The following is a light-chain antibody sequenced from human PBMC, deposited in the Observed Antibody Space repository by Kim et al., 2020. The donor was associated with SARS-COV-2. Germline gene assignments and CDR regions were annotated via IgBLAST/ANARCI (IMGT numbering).Light chain of an antibody. J-gene: IGLJ1*01. CDR2: GNN. Sequence: RVTISCTGSSSNIGAGYDVHWYQQFPGTAPKLLINGNNNRPSGVPDRFSGSKSGTSASLAITGLQAEDEADYYCQSYDSSLSGYVFGTGTKVTVL. V-gene: IGLV1-40*01. CDR1: SSNIGAGYD. CDR3: QSYDSSLSGYV.